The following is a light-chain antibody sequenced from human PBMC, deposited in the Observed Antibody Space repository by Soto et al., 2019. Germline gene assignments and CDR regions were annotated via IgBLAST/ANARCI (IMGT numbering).Light chain of an antibody. CDR2: QVT. J-gene: IGLJ1*01. Sequence: QSVLTQPASVSGSPGQSITISCTGTSSDVGIYNYVSWYQQHPGEAPKLMIYQVTNRPSGVSNRFSGSKSGNTASLTISGLQAEDEADYYCISYTGSTNYVFGTGT. CDR3: ISYTGSTNYV. CDR1: SSDVGIYNY. V-gene: IGLV2-14*01.